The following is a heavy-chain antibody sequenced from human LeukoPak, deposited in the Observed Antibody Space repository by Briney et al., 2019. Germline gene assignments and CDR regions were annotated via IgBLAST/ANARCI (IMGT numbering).Heavy chain of an antibody. CDR3: VRRGDIVWGSYRAPNNWSDP. CDR2: ISYDGSNK. V-gene: IGHV3-30*04. J-gene: IGHJ5*01. Sequence: GGTLRLSCAASGFTFSSYAMHWVRQAPGKGLEWVAVISYDGSNKYYADSVKGRFTISRDNSKNTLYLQMNSLRAEDTAVYYCVRRGDIVWGSYRAPNNWSDPWGQGTLVT. D-gene: IGHD3-16*02. CDR1: GFTFSSYA.